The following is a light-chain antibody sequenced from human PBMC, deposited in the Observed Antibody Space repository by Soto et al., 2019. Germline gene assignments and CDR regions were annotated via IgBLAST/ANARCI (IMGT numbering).Light chain of an antibody. CDR2: GAS. J-gene: IGKJ1*01. Sequence: EVGMTQSPATLSVSPGERAALSCRANQSVGRNVAWYQQKAGQAPRLLIYGASIRPTGIPARFSGSGSGTDFTLTISSLQSEDLAIYYCQQYNNWPRTFGQGTKVDIK. CDR1: QSVGRN. CDR3: QQYNNWPRT. V-gene: IGKV3-15*01.